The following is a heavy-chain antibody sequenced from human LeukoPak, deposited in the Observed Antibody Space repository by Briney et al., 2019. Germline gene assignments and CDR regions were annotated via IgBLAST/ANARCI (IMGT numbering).Heavy chain of an antibody. CDR3: ARRLSTGYYHY. CDR1: GYIFSTDW. Sequence: GESLKISCRGSGYIFSTDWIAWVRQMPGKGVEWVAIIHPDDSDTRYSPSFQGQVTISADKSISTAYLEWSSLKASDTAMYYCARRLSTGYYHYWGQGTLVTVSS. D-gene: IGHD2-8*02. V-gene: IGHV5-51*01. J-gene: IGHJ4*02. CDR2: IHPDDSDT.